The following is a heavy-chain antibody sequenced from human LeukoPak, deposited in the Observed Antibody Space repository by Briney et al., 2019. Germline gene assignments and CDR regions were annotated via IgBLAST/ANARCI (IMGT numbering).Heavy chain of an antibody. Sequence: PGGSLRLSCAASGFTFSNYAMNWVRQAPGEGLEWVSSISDSGGSTYYADSVKGRFTISRDSSKNTLFLQMNSLRAEDTAIYYCAKDRALHQFDYWGQGTLVTVSS. J-gene: IGHJ4*02. CDR2: ISDSGGST. V-gene: IGHV3-23*01. CDR1: GFTFSNYA. CDR3: AKDRALHQFDY.